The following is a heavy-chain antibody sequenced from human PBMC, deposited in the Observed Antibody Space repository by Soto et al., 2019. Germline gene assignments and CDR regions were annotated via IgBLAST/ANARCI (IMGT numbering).Heavy chain of an antibody. D-gene: IGHD6-13*01. CDR2: INHSGST. CDR1: GGSFSGYY. CDR3: ARGRGSSSSWYNYYYGMDV. V-gene: IGHV4-34*01. J-gene: IGHJ6*02. Sequence: SETLSLTCAVHGGSFSGYYWSWIRQPPGKALEWIGEINHSGSTNYNPSLKSRVTISVDTSKNQFSLKLSSVTAADTAAYYCARGRGSSSSWYNYYYGMDVWGQGTTVT.